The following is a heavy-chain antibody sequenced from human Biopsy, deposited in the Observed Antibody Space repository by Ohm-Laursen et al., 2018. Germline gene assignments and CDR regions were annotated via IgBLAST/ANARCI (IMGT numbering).Heavy chain of an antibody. D-gene: IGHD1-14*01. Sequence: SETLSLTCTVSSGSISSYYWSWIRQPAGKGLEWIGQIYTSGITNYNPSLKSRVTMSVDTSKNKFSLRVSSVTAADTAVYYCARDRDRRGWFDPWGQGTLVTVSS. CDR2: IYTSGIT. CDR1: SGSISSYY. V-gene: IGHV4-4*07. CDR3: ARDRDRRGWFDP. J-gene: IGHJ5*02.